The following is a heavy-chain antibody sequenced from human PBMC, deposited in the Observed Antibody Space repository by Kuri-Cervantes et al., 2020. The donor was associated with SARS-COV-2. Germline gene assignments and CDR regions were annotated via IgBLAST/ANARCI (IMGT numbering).Heavy chain of an antibody. CDR1: GYTFTSYY. Sequence: ASVKVSCKASGYTFTSYYMHWVRQAPGQGLEWMGIINPSGGSTNYAQKFQGRVTITADKSTSTAYMELSSLRSEDTAVYYCAADGKQWLDYYYGMDVWGQGTTVTVSS. CDR2: INPSGGST. V-gene: IGHV1-46*01. J-gene: IGHJ6*02. D-gene: IGHD6-19*01. CDR3: AADGKQWLDYYYGMDV.